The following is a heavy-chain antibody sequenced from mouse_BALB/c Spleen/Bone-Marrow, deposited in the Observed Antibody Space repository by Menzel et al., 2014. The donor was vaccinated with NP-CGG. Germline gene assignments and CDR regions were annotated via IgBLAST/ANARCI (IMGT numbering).Heavy chain of an antibody. D-gene: IGHD1-1*01. CDR2: INPDSSTI. Sequence: EVKLMESGGGLVQPGGSLKLSCAASGFDFSRYWMGWVRQAPGRGLKWIGEINPDSSTINYTPSLKDKFIISRDNAKNALYLQMSKVRSEDTALYYCARHGYYGMMAYWGQGTSVTVSS. CDR1: GFDFSRYW. V-gene: IGHV4-1*02. CDR3: ARHGYYGMMAY. J-gene: IGHJ4*01.